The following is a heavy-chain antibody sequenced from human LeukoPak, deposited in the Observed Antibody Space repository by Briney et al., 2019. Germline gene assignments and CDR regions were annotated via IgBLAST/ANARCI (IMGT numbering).Heavy chain of an antibody. Sequence: SETLSLTCAVYGGSFSGYYWSWIRQPPGKGLEWIGEINHSGSTNYNPSLKSRVTISVDTSKNQFSLKLSSVTAADTAVYYCAREQMGPRSWFDPWGQGTLVTVSS. CDR3: AREQMGPRSWFDP. J-gene: IGHJ5*02. D-gene: IGHD1/OR15-1a*01. V-gene: IGHV4-34*01. CDR1: GGSFSGYY. CDR2: INHSGST.